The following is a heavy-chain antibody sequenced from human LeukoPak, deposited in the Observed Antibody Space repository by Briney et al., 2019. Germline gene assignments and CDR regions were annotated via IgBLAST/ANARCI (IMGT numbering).Heavy chain of an antibody. V-gene: IGHV3-53*01. J-gene: IGHJ5*02. CDR3: ARDRAAADP. D-gene: IGHD6-13*01. CDR1: GFTVGHYY. CDR2: IYTDDTT. Sequence: GGSLRLSCAASGFTVGHYYMSWVLQAPGKGLECVSVIYTDDTTYYADPVKGRFTISRDDSKNTLSLQMDSLRAEDTAVYYCARDRAAADPWGQGTLVTVSS.